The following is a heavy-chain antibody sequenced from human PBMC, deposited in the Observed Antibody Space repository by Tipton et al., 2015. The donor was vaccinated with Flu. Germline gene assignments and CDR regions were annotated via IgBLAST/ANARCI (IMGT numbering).Heavy chain of an antibody. CDR2: IYYSGST. CDR1: GGSISSYY. Sequence: TLSLTCTVSGGSISSYYWSWIRQPPGKGLEWIGHIYYSGSTNYSPSLKSRVTISVDTFKNQFSRKLSSVTAADSAVYYCARYGTYDGSRYFQHWGQGTLVTVSS. J-gene: IGHJ1*01. D-gene: IGHD1-26*01. V-gene: IGHV4-59*01. CDR3: ARYGTYDGSRYFQH.